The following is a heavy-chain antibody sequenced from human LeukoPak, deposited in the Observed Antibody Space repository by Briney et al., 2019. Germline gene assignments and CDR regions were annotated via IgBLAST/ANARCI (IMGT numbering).Heavy chain of an antibody. V-gene: IGHV1-8*01. CDR1: GYTFTSYD. Sequence: ASVKVSCKASGYTFTSYDINWVRQATGQGLEWMGWMNPNSGNTGYAQKFQGRVTMTRNTSISTAYMELSSLRSEDTAVYYCARGPRAFGGVIGGYFDYWGQGTLVTVSS. CDR2: MNPNSGNT. CDR3: ARGPRAFGGVIGGYFDY. J-gene: IGHJ4*02. D-gene: IGHD3-16*02.